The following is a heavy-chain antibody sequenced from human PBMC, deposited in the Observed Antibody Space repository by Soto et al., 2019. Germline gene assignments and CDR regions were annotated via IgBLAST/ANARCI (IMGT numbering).Heavy chain of an antibody. D-gene: IGHD3-9*01. CDR3: ARVPFNNILTGYYVPADAFDI. CDR1: GYTFTSYD. CDR2: MNPNSGNT. V-gene: IGHV1-8*01. J-gene: IGHJ3*02. Sequence: ASVKVSCKASGYTFTSYDINWVRQATGQGLEWMGWMNPNSGNTGYAQKFQGRVTMTRNTSISTAYMELSSLRSEDTAVYYCARVPFNNILTGYYVPADAFDIWGQGTMVTVSS.